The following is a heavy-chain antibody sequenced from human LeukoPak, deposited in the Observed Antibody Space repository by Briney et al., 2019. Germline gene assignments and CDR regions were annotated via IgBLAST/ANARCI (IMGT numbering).Heavy chain of an antibody. CDR2: IYYSGST. CDR1: GGSISSSSYY. Sequence: PSETLSLTCTVSGGSISSSSYYWGWIRQPPGKGLEWIGSIYYSGSTYYNPSLKSRVTISVDTSKNQSSLKLSSVTAADTAVYYCARVVTTVAAVDYWGQGTLVTVSS. CDR3: ARVVTTVAAVDY. J-gene: IGHJ4*02. V-gene: IGHV4-39*07. D-gene: IGHD4-23*01.